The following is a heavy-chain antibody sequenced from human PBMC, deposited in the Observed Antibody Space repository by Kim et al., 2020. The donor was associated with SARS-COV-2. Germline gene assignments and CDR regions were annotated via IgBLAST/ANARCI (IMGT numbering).Heavy chain of an antibody. D-gene: IGHD5-18*01. CDR3: ARGPPRDGYSPFDY. Sequence: AQQFQGRVTINADKSTGTAYMELSSLRSEDTAVYSCARGPPRDGYSPFDYWGQGTLVTVSS. J-gene: IGHJ4*02. V-gene: IGHV1-69*04.